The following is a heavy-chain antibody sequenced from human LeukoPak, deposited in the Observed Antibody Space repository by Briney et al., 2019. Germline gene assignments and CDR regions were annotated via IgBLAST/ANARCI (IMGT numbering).Heavy chain of an antibody. CDR3: ARRGYGDPNVDY. Sequence: GGSLRLSCAASGFTFSDYFMSWIRQAPGKGLEWLSHISSSGTGYYTDSVKGRATISRDNAKNSLYLQMNSLRAEDTAVYYCARRGYGDPNVDYWGQGTLVTVSS. D-gene: IGHD4-17*01. V-gene: IGHV3-11*04. CDR2: ISSSGTG. J-gene: IGHJ4*02. CDR1: GFTFSDYF.